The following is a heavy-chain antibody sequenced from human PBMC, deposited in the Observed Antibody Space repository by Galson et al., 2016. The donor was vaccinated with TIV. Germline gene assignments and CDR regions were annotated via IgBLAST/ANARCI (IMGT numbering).Heavy chain of an antibody. CDR3: ARSGDYGDY. CDR1: GGIFRSYA. CDR2: IIAIFGTA. V-gene: IGHV1-69*05. J-gene: IGHJ4*02. D-gene: IGHD4-17*01. Sequence: SVKVSCKASGGIFRSYAISWVRQAPGQGLEWMGGIIAIFGTANYAQKFRGRVTMTRNTSVRTAYMELSSLRPEDTAVYYCARSGDYGDYWGQGTPVTVSS.